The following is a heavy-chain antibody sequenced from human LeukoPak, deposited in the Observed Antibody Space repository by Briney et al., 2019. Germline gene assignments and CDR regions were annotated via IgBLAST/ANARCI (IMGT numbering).Heavy chain of an antibody. CDR3: ARSLVGATVYYFDY. V-gene: IGHV4-61*02. D-gene: IGHD1-26*01. CDR1: GGSISSSSYY. Sequence: SETLSLTCTVSGGSISSSSYYWSWIRQPAGKGLEWIGRIYTSGSTNYNPSLKSRVTISVDTSKNQFSLKLSSVTAADTAVYYCARSLVGATVYYFDYWGQGTLVTVSS. J-gene: IGHJ4*02. CDR2: IYTSGST.